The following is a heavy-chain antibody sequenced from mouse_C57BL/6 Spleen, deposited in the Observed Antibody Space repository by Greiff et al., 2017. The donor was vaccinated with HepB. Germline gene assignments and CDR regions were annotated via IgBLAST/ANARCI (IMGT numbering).Heavy chain of an antibody. J-gene: IGHJ3*01. CDR2: INPGSGGT. Sequence: VQLVESGAELVRPGTSVKVSCKASGYAFTNYLIEWVKQRPGQGLEWIGVINPGSGGTNYNEKFKGKATMTADKSSSTAYMQHSSLTYEDSAVFFCARGVDAGYVVAYWGQGTLVTVSA. CDR3: ARGVDAGYVVAY. V-gene: IGHV1-54*01. D-gene: IGHD2-3*01. CDR1: GYAFTNYL.